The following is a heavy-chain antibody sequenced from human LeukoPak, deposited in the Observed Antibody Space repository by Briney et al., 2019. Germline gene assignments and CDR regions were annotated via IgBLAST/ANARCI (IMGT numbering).Heavy chain of an antibody. CDR2: ISAFNGDT. J-gene: IGHJ4*02. CDR3: ARRQWLWEFDY. CDR1: GYTFSNYG. Sequence: ASVKVSCKASGYTFSNYGISWVRQAPGQGLEWMGWISAFNGDTNYAQNLQGRVTLTTDTSTSTAYMDLGSLRSDDTAVYYCARRQWLWEFDYWGQGTLVTVSS. D-gene: IGHD6-19*01. V-gene: IGHV1-18*01.